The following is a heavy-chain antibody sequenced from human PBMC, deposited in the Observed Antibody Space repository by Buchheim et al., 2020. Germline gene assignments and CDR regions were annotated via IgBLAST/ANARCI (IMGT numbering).Heavy chain of an antibody. CDR2: ISYDGSDK. D-gene: IGHD1-20*01. CDR1: GFTFSSYG. J-gene: IGHJ4*02. CDR3: AKALTGTTDY. Sequence: QVQLVESGGGVVQPGRSLRLSCAASGFTFSSYGMHWVRQAPGKGLEWVAVISYDGSDKYYADSVKGRFTISRDNSKNTLYLQMNSLRAEDTAVYSWAKALTGTTDYWGQGTL. V-gene: IGHV3-30*18.